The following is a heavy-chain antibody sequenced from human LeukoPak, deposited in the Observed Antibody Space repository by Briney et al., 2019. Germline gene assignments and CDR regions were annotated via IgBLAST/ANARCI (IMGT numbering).Heavy chain of an antibody. CDR2: ISSSSSVI. V-gene: IGHV3-48*04. CDR1: GFTFGSFA. Sequence: GGSLRLSCAGSGFTFGSFAMVWVRQAPGKGLEWVSHISSSSSVIYYADSVKGRFTISRDNAKNTLYLQMNSLTAEDTAVYYCARAGLPAENDYWGQGTLVTVSS. CDR3: ARAGLPAENDY. D-gene: IGHD1-14*01. J-gene: IGHJ4*02.